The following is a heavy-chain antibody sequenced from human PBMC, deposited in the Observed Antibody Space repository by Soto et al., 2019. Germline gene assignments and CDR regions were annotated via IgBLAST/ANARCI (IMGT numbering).Heavy chain of an antibody. CDR3: AKDRGYDYVWGG. Sequence: EVQLLESGGGLVQPGGSLRLSCAASGFTFSSYAMSWVRQAPGKGLEWVSAISGSGGSTYYADSVKGRFTISRDNSKNTLYLQMKSLRAEDTAVYYCAKDRGYDYVWGGWGQGTLVTVSS. CDR1: GFTFSSYA. V-gene: IGHV3-23*01. CDR2: ISGSGGST. D-gene: IGHD3-16*01. J-gene: IGHJ4*02.